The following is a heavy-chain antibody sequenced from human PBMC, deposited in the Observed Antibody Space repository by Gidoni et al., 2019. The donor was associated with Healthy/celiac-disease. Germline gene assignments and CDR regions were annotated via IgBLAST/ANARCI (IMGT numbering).Heavy chain of an antibody. J-gene: IGHJ4*02. Sequence: QVQLQQWGAGLLKPSETLSLTCAVYGGSFSGYYWSWIRQPPGKGLEWIGEINHSGSTNYNPSLKSRVTISVDTSKNQFSLKLSSVTAADTAVYYCARVSTTIVLMVYATRYYFDYWGQGTLVTVSS. V-gene: IGHV4-34*01. CDR1: GGSFSGYY. CDR2: INHSGST. CDR3: ARVSTTIVLMVYATRYYFDY. D-gene: IGHD2-8*01.